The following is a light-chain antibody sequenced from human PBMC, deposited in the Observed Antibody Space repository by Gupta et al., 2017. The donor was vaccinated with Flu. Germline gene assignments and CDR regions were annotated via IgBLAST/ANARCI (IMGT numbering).Light chain of an antibody. J-gene: IGKJ4*01. CDR1: QSVSRY. CDR3: QQRIGGGLT. V-gene: IGKV3-11*01. CDR2: DAS. Sequence: EIVLTQSPATLSLSPGERATLSCRASQSVSRYLAWYQQKPGQAPRLLIYDASNRATGIPARFSGSGSGTDFTLTISSLEPEDFAVYYCQQRIGGGLTFGGGTKVEIK.